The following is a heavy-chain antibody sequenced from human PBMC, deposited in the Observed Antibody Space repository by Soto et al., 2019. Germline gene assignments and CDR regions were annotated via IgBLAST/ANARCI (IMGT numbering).Heavy chain of an antibody. J-gene: IGHJ4*02. D-gene: IGHD6-13*01. Sequence: ASVKVSCKASGYTFTGYYMHWVRQAPGQGLEWMGWMNPINGNTGYAQNFQGRVTLTRNTSIRTAYMELSSLTSEDTAIYYCARDPGISTPGTSVSDYWGQGTLVTVSS. CDR3: ARDPGISTPGTSVSDY. CDR1: GYTFTGYY. CDR2: MNPINGNT. V-gene: IGHV1-8*02.